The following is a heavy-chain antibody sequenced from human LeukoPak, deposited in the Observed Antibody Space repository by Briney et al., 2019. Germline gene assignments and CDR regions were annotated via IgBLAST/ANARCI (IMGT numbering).Heavy chain of an antibody. CDR3: ARLRLWFGELLSPNFDY. CDR2: IYYSGST. D-gene: IGHD3-10*01. CDR1: GGSISSSSYY. Sequence: SETLSLTCTVSGGSISSSSYYWGWIRQPPGKGLEWIGSIYYSGSTYYNPSLKSRVTISVDTSKNQFSLKLSSVTAADTAVYYCARLRLWFGELLSPNFDYWGQGTLVIVSS. J-gene: IGHJ4*02. V-gene: IGHV4-39*01.